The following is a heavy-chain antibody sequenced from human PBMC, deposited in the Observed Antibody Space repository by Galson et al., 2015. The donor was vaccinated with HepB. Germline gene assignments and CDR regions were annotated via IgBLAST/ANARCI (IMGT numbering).Heavy chain of an antibody. CDR2: IWYDGSNK. V-gene: IGHV3-33*01. J-gene: IGHJ4*02. D-gene: IGHD6-19*01. CDR1: GFSFSTYG. Sequence: SLRLSCAASGFSFSTYGMHWVRQAPGKGLEWVALIWYDGSNKYYADSLKGRFTISRDNSMNTLYLQMSSLRAEDTAVYYCASTYLPTIAVGPFAYWGQGTLVTVSS. CDR3: ASTYLPTIAVGPFAY.